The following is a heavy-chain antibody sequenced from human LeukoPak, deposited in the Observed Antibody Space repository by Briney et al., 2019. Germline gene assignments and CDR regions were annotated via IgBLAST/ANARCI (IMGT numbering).Heavy chain of an antibody. CDR1: DDSITMYY. J-gene: IGHJ6*03. D-gene: IGHD1-1*01. Sequence: SETLSLTCSVSDDSITMYYWTWLRQPPGKGLEWIGYVDHTGSTNFNPSLNGRVSISRDTTKNLFSLRLRSVTAADTAVYFCARGRVSSSTWYSTYYYYFCMDVWGKGTTVTVSS. CDR2: VDHTGST. V-gene: IGHV4-59*01. CDR3: ARGRVSSSTWYSTYYYYFCMDV.